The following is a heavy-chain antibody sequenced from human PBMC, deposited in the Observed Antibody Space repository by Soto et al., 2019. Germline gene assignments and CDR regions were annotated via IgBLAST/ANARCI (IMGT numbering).Heavy chain of an antibody. D-gene: IGHD6-19*01. CDR2: ISSSSSTI. V-gene: IGHV3-48*02. CDR3: ARETQWLGSITFDI. Sequence: GGSLRLSCAASGFTFISYSMNWVRQAPGKGLEWVSYISSSSSTIYYADSVKGRFTISRDNAKNSLYLQMNSLRDEDTAVYYCARETQWLGSITFDIWGQGTMVTVSS. CDR1: GFTFISYS. J-gene: IGHJ3*02.